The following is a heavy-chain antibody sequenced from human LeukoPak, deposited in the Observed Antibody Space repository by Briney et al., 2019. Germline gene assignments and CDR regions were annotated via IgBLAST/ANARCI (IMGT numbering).Heavy chain of an antibody. V-gene: IGHV4-4*02. CDR1: GGSISSSNW. Sequence: PSETLSLTCAVSGGSISSSNWWSWIRQPPGKGLEWIGSIYYSGSTYYNPSLKSRVTISVDTSKNQFSLKLSSVTAADTAVYYCARVPYDFWSGSRDWYFDLWGRGTLVTVSS. CDR3: ARVPYDFWSGSRDWYFDL. J-gene: IGHJ2*01. D-gene: IGHD3-3*01. CDR2: IYYSGST.